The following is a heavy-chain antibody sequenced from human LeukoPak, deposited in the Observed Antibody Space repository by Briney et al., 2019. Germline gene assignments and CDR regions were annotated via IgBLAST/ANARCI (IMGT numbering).Heavy chain of an antibody. CDR2: ISYDGANT. V-gene: IGHV3-30*04. Sequence: GGSLRLSCAASGFAFSPYAMHWVRQAPGKGLEWVAVISYDGANTYYTDSVKGRFTISRDNSKNTLYLQMNSLKAEDTAGYYCARDTANYFDISGYFDYWGQGTLVTVSS. J-gene: IGHJ4*02. CDR1: GFAFSPYA. CDR3: ARDTANYFDISGYFDY. D-gene: IGHD3-22*01.